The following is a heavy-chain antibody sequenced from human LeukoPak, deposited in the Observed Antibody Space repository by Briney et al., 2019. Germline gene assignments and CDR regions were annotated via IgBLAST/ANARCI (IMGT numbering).Heavy chain of an antibody. J-gene: IGHJ5*02. Sequence: PGGSLRLSCAASGFTVNSNYMSWVRQAPGKGLEWVSVISTGGTTYYADSVKGRFTISRDNSKSTLYLQMNSLRAEDTAVYYCARVDFTVTTDRSRFDPWGQGTLVTVSS. CDR2: ISTGGTT. CDR3: ARVDFTVTTDRSRFDP. V-gene: IGHV3-53*01. CDR1: GFTVNSNY. D-gene: IGHD4-17*01.